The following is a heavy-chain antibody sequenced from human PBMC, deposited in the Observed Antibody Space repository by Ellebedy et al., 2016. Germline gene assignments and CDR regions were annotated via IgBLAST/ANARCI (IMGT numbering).Heavy chain of an antibody. CDR1: GGSISSYY. V-gene: IGHV4-59*01. Sequence: SETLSLTCTVSGGSISSYYWSWIRQPPGKGLEWIGYIYYSGSTNYNPSLKSRVTISVDTSKNQFSLKLSSVTAADTAVYYCARDYYYGMDVWGQGTTVTVSS. CDR2: IYYSGST. J-gene: IGHJ6*02. CDR3: ARDYYYGMDV.